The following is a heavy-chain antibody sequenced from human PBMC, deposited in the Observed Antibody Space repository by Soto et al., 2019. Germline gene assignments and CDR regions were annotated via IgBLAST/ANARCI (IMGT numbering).Heavy chain of an antibody. Sequence: SETLSLTCTVSGGSISSSSYYWGWIRQPPGKGLEWIGSIYYSGSTTYNPSLKSRVTISVDTPKNQFSLSLTSVTAADTAVYYCARKSSSGWYFGYWGQGTLVTVSS. CDR3: ARKSSSGWYFGY. CDR1: GGSISSSSYY. J-gene: IGHJ4*02. V-gene: IGHV4-39*07. CDR2: IYYSGST. D-gene: IGHD6-19*01.